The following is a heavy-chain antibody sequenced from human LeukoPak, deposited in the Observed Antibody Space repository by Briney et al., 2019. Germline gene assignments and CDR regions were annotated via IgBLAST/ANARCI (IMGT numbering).Heavy chain of an antibody. CDR2: INPNSGGT. D-gene: IGHD1-26*01. Sequence: ASVKVSCKSSGYTFTGYYMHWVRQAPGQGLEWMGWINPNSGGTNYAQKFQGRVTMTRDTSISTAYMELSRLRSDDTAVYYCAREGVGSSYGMDVWGQGTTVTVSS. CDR3: AREGVGSSYGMDV. V-gene: IGHV1-2*02. J-gene: IGHJ6*02. CDR1: GYTFTGYY.